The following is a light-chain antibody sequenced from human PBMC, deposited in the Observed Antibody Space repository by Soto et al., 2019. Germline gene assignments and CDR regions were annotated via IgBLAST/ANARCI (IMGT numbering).Light chain of an antibody. CDR3: QQYNNWPQT. CDR2: GAS. Sequence: IVLTQSPGTLSLSPGEGATLSCRASQSVTNSFLAWYQQKPGQAPRLLIYGASRRATGIPDRFTGSGSGTDFTLTISSLQSEDFAVYYCQQYNNWPQTFGQGTKVDIK. V-gene: IGKV3-20*01. J-gene: IGKJ1*01. CDR1: QSVTNSF.